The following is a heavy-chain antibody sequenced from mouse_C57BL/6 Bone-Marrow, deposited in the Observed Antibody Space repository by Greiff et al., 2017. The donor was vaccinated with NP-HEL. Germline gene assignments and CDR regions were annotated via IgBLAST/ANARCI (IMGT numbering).Heavy chain of an antibody. CDR2: INPNNGGT. J-gene: IGHJ1*03. V-gene: IGHV1-22*01. D-gene: IGHD2-3*01. CDR3: AKWLLRRYFDV. CDR1: GYTFTDYN. Sequence: EVQLQQSGPELVKPGASVKMSCKASGYTFTDYNMHWVKQSHGQSLEWIGYINPNNGGTSYNQKFKGKATLTVNKSSSTAYMELRSLTSEDSAVYYCAKWLLRRYFDVWGTGTTVTVSS.